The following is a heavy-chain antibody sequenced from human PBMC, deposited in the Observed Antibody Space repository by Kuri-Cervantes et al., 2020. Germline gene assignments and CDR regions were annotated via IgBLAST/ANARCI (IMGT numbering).Heavy chain of an antibody. CDR2: IIPIFRTA. CDR3: ARDVRSAYYYGSGSSNWFDP. Sequence: SVKVSCKASGGTFSSYAFSWVRQAPGQGLEWMGGIIPIFRTANYAQKFQGRVTITTDESASTAYMELSSLRSEDTAVYYCARDVRSAYYYGSGSSNWFDPWGQGTLVTVSS. CDR1: GGTFSSYA. D-gene: IGHD3-10*01. V-gene: IGHV1-69*05. J-gene: IGHJ5*02.